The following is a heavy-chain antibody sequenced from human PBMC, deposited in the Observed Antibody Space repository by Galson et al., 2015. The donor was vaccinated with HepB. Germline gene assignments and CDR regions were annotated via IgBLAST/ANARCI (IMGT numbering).Heavy chain of an antibody. Sequence: SVKVSCKASGGTFSSYTISWVRQAPGQGLEWMGIINPSGGSTSYAQKFQGRVTMTRDTSTSTVYMELSSLRSEDTAVYYCATDSSGWYWYYFDYWGQGTLVTVSS. CDR2: INPSGGST. D-gene: IGHD6-19*01. J-gene: IGHJ4*02. CDR3: ATDSSGWYWYYFDY. CDR1: GGTFSSYT. V-gene: IGHV1-46*01.